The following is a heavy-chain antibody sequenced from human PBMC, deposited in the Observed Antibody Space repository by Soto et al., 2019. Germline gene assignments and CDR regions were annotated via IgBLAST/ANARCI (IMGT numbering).Heavy chain of an antibody. CDR2: SSRSGSTI. CDR3: AIGYYSKKFDY. D-gene: IGHD3-22*01. Sequence: EVQLVESGGGVVQPGGSLRLSCAASGFSFSDYEMNWVRQAPGKGLEWVSYSSRSGSTIDYADSVKGRFTISRDYAKTSLYLQMNSLRVEDTAVYYCAIGYYSKKFDYWGQGTLVTVSS. V-gene: IGHV3-48*03. J-gene: IGHJ4*02. CDR1: GFSFSDYE.